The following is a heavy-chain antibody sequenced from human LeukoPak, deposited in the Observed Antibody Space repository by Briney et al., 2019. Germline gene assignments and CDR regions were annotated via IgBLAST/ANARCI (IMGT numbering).Heavy chain of an antibody. D-gene: IGHD5-24*01. Sequence: GASVKVSCKASGGIFSSYAISWVRQAPGQGLEWMGGIIPIFGTANYAQTFQGRVTITADESTSTAYMELSSLRSEDTAVYYCARDAGMRWPGWFDPWGQGTQVTVSS. V-gene: IGHV1-69*13. CDR2: IIPIFGTA. CDR1: GGIFSSYA. CDR3: ARDAGMRWPGWFDP. J-gene: IGHJ5*02.